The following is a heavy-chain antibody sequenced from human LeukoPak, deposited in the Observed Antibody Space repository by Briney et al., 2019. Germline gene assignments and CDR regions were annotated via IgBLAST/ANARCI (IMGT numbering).Heavy chain of an antibody. CDR3: TRGSLSGSSRDY. D-gene: IGHD1-26*01. V-gene: IGHV1-8*01. J-gene: IGHJ4*02. Sequence: ASVRVSCKASGYTFTGYDVNWVRQATGQGLEWMGWMNPNTGDTGYARKFRGRVTMTRNSSIDTAYMELSGLRSEDTAVYYCTRGSLSGSSRDYWGQGTLLTVSS. CDR2: MNPNTGDT. CDR1: GYTFTGYD.